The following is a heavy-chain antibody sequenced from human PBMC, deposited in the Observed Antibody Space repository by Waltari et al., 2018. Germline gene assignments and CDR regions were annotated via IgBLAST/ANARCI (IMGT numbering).Heavy chain of an antibody. Sequence: QVLLVQPGSELKKPGASVKISCKASGYTFTSFAINWVRQAPGQGLEWMGWINTITGTPGYDQCFTGRIVLSVDTSGSTAYLQIGSLKTEDTGLYYCARAVYGMDVWGQGTTVTVSS. CDR2: INTITGTP. V-gene: IGHV7-4-1*01. CDR1: GYTFTSFA. J-gene: IGHJ6*02. CDR3: ARAVYGMDV.